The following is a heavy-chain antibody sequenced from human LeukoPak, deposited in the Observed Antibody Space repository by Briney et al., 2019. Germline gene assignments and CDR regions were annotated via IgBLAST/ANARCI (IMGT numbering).Heavy chain of an antibody. J-gene: IGHJ4*02. CDR3: ARGAYSSGWAYFDH. CDR1: GFTFDDYA. CDR2: ISSNSGSI. V-gene: IGHV3-9*01. D-gene: IGHD6-19*01. Sequence: GGSLRLSCAASGFTFDDYAMHWVRQAPGKGLEWVAGISSNSGSIAYADSVKGRFTISRDNAKNSLYLHMDSLRAEDTAVYYCARGAYSSGWAYFDHWGQGTLVTVSS.